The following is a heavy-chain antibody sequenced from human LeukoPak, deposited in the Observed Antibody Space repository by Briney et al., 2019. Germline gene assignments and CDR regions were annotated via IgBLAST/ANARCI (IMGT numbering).Heavy chain of an antibody. CDR3: AGAPITSPFYFDY. V-gene: IGHV3-20*04. J-gene: IGHJ4*02. CDR1: GFAFDEHG. D-gene: IGHD2-2*01. CDR2: INWSGGST. Sequence: GGSLRLSCTASGFAFDEHGMSWVRQVPGKGLEWVSGINWSGGSTGYADPLRGRFTISRDNAKNSLYLQMDSLRAEDTALYYCAGAPITSPFYFDYWGQGTLVTVSS.